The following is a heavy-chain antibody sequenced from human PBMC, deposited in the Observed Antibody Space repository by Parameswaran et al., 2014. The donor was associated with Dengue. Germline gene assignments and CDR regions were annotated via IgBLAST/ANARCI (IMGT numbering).Heavy chain of an antibody. CDR3: ARVRWEPTARAFDI. Sequence: WVRQAPGQGLEWMGIINPSGGSTSYAQKFQGRVTMTRDTSTSTVYMELSSLRSEDTAVYYCARVRWEPTARAFDIWGQGTMVTVSS. CDR2: INPSGGST. D-gene: IGHD1-26*01. J-gene: IGHJ3*02. V-gene: IGHV1-46*01.